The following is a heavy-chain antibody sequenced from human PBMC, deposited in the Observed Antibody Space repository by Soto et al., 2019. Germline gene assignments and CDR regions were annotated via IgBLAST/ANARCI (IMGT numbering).Heavy chain of an antibody. D-gene: IGHD3-10*01. CDR1: GGSISSYY. J-gene: IGHJ4*02. Sequence: SETLSLTCTVSGGSISSYYWSWIRQPPGKGLEWIGYIYYSGNTNYNPSLRSRVTISVDTSKNQFSLKLSSVTAADTAVYYCARHTRYYGSGNYYESNFDYWGQGTLVTVSS. CDR3: ARHTRYYGSGNYYESNFDY. V-gene: IGHV4-59*08. CDR2: IYYSGNT.